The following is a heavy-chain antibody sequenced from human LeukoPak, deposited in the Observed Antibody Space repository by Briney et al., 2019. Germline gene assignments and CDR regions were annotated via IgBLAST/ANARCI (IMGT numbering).Heavy chain of an antibody. J-gene: IGHJ4*02. D-gene: IGHD3-3*01. CDR1: GFDFSSNW. CDR2: IKGDGIST. V-gene: IGHV3-74*01. Sequence: GGSLRLSCAASGFDFSSNWMHWVRHAPGQGLVWVSRIKGDGISTNYADSVKGRFTISRDIAQNTLYLQMNSLRAEDTGVYYCAKDHYWSIDYWGRGTLVTVSS. CDR3: AKDHYWSIDY.